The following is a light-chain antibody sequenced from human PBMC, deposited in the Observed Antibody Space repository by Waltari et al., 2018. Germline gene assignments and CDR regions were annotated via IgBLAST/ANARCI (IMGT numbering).Light chain of an antibody. CDR1: QRVTSNY. CDR3: HQYGDIPRT. J-gene: IGKJ1*01. CDR2: GAS. V-gene: IGKV3-20*01. Sequence: EIVLTQSPVTLSLSPGERATLSCWASQRVTSNYLAWYQQKPGQAPRLLIYGASSRATGIPDRFSGSGSGTDFTLTITRLEPEDFAVYYCHQYGDIPRTFGQGTKVELK.